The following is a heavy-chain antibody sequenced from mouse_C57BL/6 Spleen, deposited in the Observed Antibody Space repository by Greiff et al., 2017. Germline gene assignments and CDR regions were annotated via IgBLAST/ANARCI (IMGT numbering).Heavy chain of an antibody. CDR3: ARGKGYDGYFFAY. CDR2: INPYNGGT. D-gene: IGHD2-3*01. Sequence: EVQLQQSGPVLVKPGASVKMSCKASGYTFTDYYMNWVKQSHGKSLEWIGVINPYNGGTSYNQKFKGKATLTVDKSSSTAYMELNSLTSEDSAVYYCARGKGYDGYFFAYCGQGTLVTVSA. V-gene: IGHV1-19*01. CDR1: GYTFTDYY. J-gene: IGHJ3*01.